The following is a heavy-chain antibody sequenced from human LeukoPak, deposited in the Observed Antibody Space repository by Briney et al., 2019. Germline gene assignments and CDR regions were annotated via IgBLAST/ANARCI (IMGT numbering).Heavy chain of an antibody. CDR1: GYTFTSYG. V-gene: IGHV1-18*01. D-gene: IGHD4-17*01. CDR3: ARRTVTTADDAFDI. J-gene: IGHJ3*02. CDR2: ISAYNGNT. Sequence: ASVKVSCKASGYTFTSYGISWVRQAPGQGLEWMGWISAYNGNTNYAQKLQGRVTMTTDTSTSTAYRELRSLRSDDTAVYYCARRTVTTADDAFDIWGQGTMVTVSS.